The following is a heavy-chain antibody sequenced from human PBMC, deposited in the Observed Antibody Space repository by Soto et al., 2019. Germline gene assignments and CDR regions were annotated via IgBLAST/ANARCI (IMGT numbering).Heavy chain of an antibody. D-gene: IGHD3-10*01. CDR3: ARDRYHYYGSGSYPSPHFDY. Sequence: ASVKVSCKASGYTFTSYGVSWVRQAPGQGLEWMGWISAYNGNTNYAQKLQGRVIMSTDTSTSTAYMELRSLRSDDTAMYYCARDRYHYYGSGSYPSPHFDYWGQGTLVTAPQ. V-gene: IGHV1-18*01. CDR2: ISAYNGNT. J-gene: IGHJ4*02. CDR1: GYTFTSYG.